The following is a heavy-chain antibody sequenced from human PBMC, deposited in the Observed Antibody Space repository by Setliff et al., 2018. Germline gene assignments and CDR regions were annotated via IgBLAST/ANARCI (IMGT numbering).Heavy chain of an antibody. Sequence: GASVKVSCKASGYTFISYGISWVRQAPGQGLEWMGWISAYNGNTNYAQKLQGRVTITADEATSTAYMELSSLRSEDTAVYYCARGRRSIAVAGTIRYYYYYMDVWGKGTTVTVSS. J-gene: IGHJ6*03. D-gene: IGHD6-19*01. V-gene: IGHV1-18*01. CDR1: GYTFISYG. CDR2: ISAYNGNT. CDR3: ARGRRSIAVAGTIRYYYYYMDV.